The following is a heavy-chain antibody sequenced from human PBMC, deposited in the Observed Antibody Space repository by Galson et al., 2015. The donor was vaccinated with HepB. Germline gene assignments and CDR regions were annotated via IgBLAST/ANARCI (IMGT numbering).Heavy chain of an antibody. CDR3: ASANFYDNNDYSPLAH. CDR1: GYTFTKYG. CDR2: ISAYNGNT. Sequence: SVKVSCKASGYTFTKYGVSWVRQAPGQGLEWMGWISAYNGNTNYAQKLQDRVTMTTDTSTSTTYMELRSLRSDDTAVYYCASANFYDNNDYSPLAHWGQGTLVTVSS. V-gene: IGHV1-18*01. J-gene: IGHJ4*02. D-gene: IGHD3-22*01.